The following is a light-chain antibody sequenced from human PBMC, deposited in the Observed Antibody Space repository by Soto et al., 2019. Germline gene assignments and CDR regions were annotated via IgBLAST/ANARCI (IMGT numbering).Light chain of an antibody. CDR3: QQYNSYPYT. J-gene: IGKJ2*01. CDR1: QRISSW. V-gene: IGKV1-5*03. CDR2: KAS. Sequence: DIQMTQSPSTLSASVGDRVTITCRASQRISSWLAWYQQKPGKAPKLLIYKASSLESGVPSRFSGSGSGTAFTLTISSLQPADFGTYYCQQYNSYPYTFGQGTKLEIK.